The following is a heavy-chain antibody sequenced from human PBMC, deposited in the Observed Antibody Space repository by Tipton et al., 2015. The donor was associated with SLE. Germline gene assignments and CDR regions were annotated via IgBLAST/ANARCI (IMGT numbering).Heavy chain of an antibody. Sequence: TLSLTCTVSGGSISSSTYFWGWIRQPPGKGLEWIGSIYHSGSTYYNPSLKSRLTLSVDTSRNQFSLSLNSVTAADTAVYYCARWCTTYGFRYWGQGTLVAVSS. J-gene: IGHJ4*02. CDR1: GGSISSSTYF. CDR2: IYHSGST. V-gene: IGHV4-39*07. D-gene: IGHD3-10*01. CDR3: ARWCTTYGFRY.